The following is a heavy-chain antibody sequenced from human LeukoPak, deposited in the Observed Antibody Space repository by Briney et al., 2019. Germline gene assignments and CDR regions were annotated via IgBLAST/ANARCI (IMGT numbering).Heavy chain of an antibody. Sequence: PSETLSLTCTVSGGSISSYYWSWIRQPPGKGLEWIGYIYYSGSTNYYPSLKSRVRISIDTSKSQFSLKVSSVTAADTAVYYCARHGTTGTNLNWFDPWGQGTLVTVSS. J-gene: IGHJ5*02. CDR3: ARHGTTGTNLNWFDP. CDR1: GGSISSYY. CDR2: IYYSGST. D-gene: IGHD1-1*01. V-gene: IGHV4-59*01.